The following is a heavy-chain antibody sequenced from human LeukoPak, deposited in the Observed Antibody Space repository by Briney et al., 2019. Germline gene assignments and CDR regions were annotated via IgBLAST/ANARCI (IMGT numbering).Heavy chain of an antibody. CDR3: ARILAAPYWFDP. J-gene: IGHJ5*02. D-gene: IGHD2-15*01. CDR2: IYTSGRT. CDR1: GGSISSGSYY. V-gene: IGHV4-61*02. Sequence: TLSLTCTVSGGSISSGSYYWSWIRQPAGKGLEWIGRIYTSGRTNYNPSLKSRVTISVDTSKNQFSLKLSSVTAADTAVYYCARILAAPYWFDPWGQGTLVTVSS.